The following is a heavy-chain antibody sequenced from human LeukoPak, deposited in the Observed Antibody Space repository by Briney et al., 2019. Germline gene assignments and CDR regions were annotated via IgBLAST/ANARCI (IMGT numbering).Heavy chain of an antibody. Sequence: PGGSLRLSCAASRFTFSSYAMNWVRQAPGKGLEWVANIGQDGTDKYYVDSVVGRFTISRDNAQNLLYLHMNSLRAEDTGVYYCAKSGGFFDTWGQGTLVTVSS. J-gene: IGHJ4*02. V-gene: IGHV3-7*01. CDR1: RFTFSSYA. CDR3: AKSGGFFDT. D-gene: IGHD1-26*01. CDR2: IGQDGTDK.